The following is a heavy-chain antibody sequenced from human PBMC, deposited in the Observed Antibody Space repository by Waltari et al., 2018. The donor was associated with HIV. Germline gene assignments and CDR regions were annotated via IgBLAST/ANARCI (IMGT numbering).Heavy chain of an antibody. CDR3: ARAPSVSNYLAGMDV. CDR1: GYSLSNGHY. D-gene: IGHD4-4*01. CDR2: IYHSGST. J-gene: IGHJ6*02. V-gene: IGHV4-38-2*02. Sequence: HVQLQESGPGLVKPSETLSLTCTDSGYSLSNGHYLAWLRQPPGRGLACIGSIYHSGSTYYNPPLKSRVTISVETSKNQFSLKLSSVTAADTAVYYCARAPSVSNYLAGMDVWGQGTTVSVSS.